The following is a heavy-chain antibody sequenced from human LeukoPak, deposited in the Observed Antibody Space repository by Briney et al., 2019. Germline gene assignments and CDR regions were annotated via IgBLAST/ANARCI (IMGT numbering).Heavy chain of an antibody. CDR2: ISGSGGDT. CDR3: AKEDCTNGVCQGGFDY. J-gene: IGHJ4*02. CDR1: GFTFSHYA. V-gene: IGHV3-23*01. Sequence: GGSLRLSCAASGFTFSHYALNWVRQTPGKGLEWVSGISGSGGDTYYADSVKGRFTISRDNSKNTLYLQMNSLRAEDTAVYYCAKEDCTNGVCQGGFDYWGQGTLVTVSS. D-gene: IGHD2-8*01.